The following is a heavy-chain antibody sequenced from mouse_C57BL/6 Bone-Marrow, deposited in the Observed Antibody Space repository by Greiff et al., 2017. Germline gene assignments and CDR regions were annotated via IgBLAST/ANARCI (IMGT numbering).Heavy chain of an antibody. CDR2: ISSGGDYI. Sequence: EVQVVESGEGLVKPGGSLKLSCAASGFTFSSYAMSWVRQTPEKRLEWVAYISSGGDYIYYADPVTGRFTISRDNAMNTLYLQMSRLKSEDTAMYYCTRSLLRGFDYWGQGTTLTVSS. CDR1: GFTFSSYA. J-gene: IGHJ2*01. D-gene: IGHD2-10*01. V-gene: IGHV5-9-1*02. CDR3: TRSLLRGFDY.